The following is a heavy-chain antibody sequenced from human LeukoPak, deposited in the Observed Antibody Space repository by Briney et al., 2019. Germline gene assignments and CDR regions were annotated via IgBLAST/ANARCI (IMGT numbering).Heavy chain of an antibody. CDR3: ARSPRATVTTYYYYYMDV. J-gene: IGHJ6*03. CDR2: IHTSGSA. CDR1: GGSISSGSYY. V-gene: IGHV4-61*02. Sequence: SQTLSLTCTVSGGSISSGSYYWSWIRQPAGKGLEWIGRIHTSGSANYNPPLKSRVTISVDTSKNQFSLKLSSVTAADTAVYYCARSPRATVTTYYYYYMDVWGKGTTVTVSS. D-gene: IGHD4-11*01.